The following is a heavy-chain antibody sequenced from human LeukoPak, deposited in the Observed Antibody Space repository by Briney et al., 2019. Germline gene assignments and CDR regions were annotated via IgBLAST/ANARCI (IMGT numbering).Heavy chain of an antibody. V-gene: IGHV3-21*01. CDR1: GFTFSSYS. D-gene: IGHD2-2*01. CDR2: ISSSSSYI. J-gene: IGHJ6*03. CDR3: ARIYRYCSSTSCCVSNYYYMDV. Sequence: GGSLRLSCAASGFTFSSYSMNWVRQAPGKGLEWVSSISSSSSYIYYADSVKGRFTISRDNAKNSLYLQMNSLRAEDTAVYYCARIYRYCSSTSCCVSNYYYMDVWGKGTTVTVSS.